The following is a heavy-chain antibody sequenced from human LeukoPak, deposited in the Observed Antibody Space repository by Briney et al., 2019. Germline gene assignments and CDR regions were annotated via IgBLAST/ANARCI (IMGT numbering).Heavy chain of an antibody. CDR1: GGSISNYY. J-gene: IGHJ4*02. D-gene: IGHD2-2*01. V-gene: IGHV4-59*01. CDR3: ARDRSRAPHCTSTSCPPFPQYYFDY. Sequence: RASETLSLTCTVSGGSISNYYWSWIRQPPGKGLVWIGYIYSSGSTNYNPSLKSRVTISVDTSKNQFSLKLGSVTAADTAVYYCARDRSRAPHCTSTSCPPFPQYYFDYWGQGTLVTVSS. CDR2: IYSSGST.